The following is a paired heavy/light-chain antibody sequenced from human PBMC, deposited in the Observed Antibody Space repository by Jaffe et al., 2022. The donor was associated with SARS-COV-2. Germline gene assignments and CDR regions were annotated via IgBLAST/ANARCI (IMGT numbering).Heavy chain of an antibody. Sequence: QVQLVESGGGLVKPGGSLRLSCAASGFTFNDYYMSWIRQAPGKGLEWVSYISSSGYTKYYADSVKGRFTISRDNAKKSLFLQMNSLRAEDTAFYYCARASSGDLRPLGTDSWGQGTLVTVSS. D-gene: IGHD6-25*01. V-gene: IGHV3-11*01. J-gene: IGHJ4*02. CDR1: GFTFNDYY. CDR3: ARASSGDLRPLGTDS. CDR2: ISSSGYTK.
Light chain of an antibody. CDR3: QQYANLPYT. CDR1: QDISKY. CDR2: DAS. J-gene: IGKJ2*01. V-gene: IGKV1-33*01. Sequence: DIQMTQSPSSLSASVGDRVTITCQASQDISKYLNWYQQKPGKAPKVLIYDASNLKTGVPSRFSGSGSGTDFTFTISSLQPEDLATYYCQQYANLPYTFGQGTKLEI.